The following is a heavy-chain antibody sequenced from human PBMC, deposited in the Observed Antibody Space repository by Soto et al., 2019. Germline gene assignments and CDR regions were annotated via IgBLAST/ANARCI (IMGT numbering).Heavy chain of an antibody. CDR2: FDPEDGET. D-gene: IGHD6-13*01. CDR1: GYTLTELS. J-gene: IGHJ2*01. Sequence: GASVKVSCKVSGYTLTELSMHWVRQAPGKGLEWMGGFDPEDGETIYAQKFQGRVTMTEDTSTDTAYMELSSLRSEDTAVYYCATGGWQQRVPGWSSDLRGRAPLLTLS. CDR3: ATGGWQQRVPGWSSDL. V-gene: IGHV1-24*01.